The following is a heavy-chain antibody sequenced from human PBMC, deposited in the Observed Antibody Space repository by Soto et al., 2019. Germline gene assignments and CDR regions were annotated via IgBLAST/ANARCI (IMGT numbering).Heavy chain of an antibody. V-gene: IGHV3-33*06. D-gene: IGHD2-15*01. CDR2: VWFDGSLK. Sequence: QVQLVESGGGVVQPGRSLRLSCVASGFTFSRYNMHWVRQAPGKGLEWVGVVWFDGSLKYYADSVKGGFTVSRDNSKNTVYLEMDSLRAEDTAVYYCAKALVVAQVTYNWLDSWGQGTLVTVSS. CDR3: AKALVVAQVTYNWLDS. CDR1: GFTFSRYN. J-gene: IGHJ5*01.